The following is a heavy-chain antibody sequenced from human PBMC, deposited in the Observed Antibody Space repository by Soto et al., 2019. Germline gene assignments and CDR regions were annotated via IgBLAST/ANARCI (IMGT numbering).Heavy chain of an antibody. CDR1: GGSISSGGYY. J-gene: IGHJ6*02. Sequence: SETLSLTCTVSGGSISSGGYYWSWIRQHPGKGLEWIGYIYYSGSTYYNPSLKSRVTISVDTSKNQFSLKLSSVTAADTAVYYCARSVRYGSGSYLYYYYGMDVWRQGTTVTVSS. V-gene: IGHV4-31*03. D-gene: IGHD3-10*01. CDR2: IYYSGST. CDR3: ARSVRYGSGSYLYYYYGMDV.